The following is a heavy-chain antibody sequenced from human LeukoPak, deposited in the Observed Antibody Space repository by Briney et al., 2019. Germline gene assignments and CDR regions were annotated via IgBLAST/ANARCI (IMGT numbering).Heavy chain of an antibody. CDR3: ARGSSSWYIDY. Sequence: SETLSLTCTVSGGSISSYYWSWIRQPPGKELEWIGYIYYSGSTNYNPSLKSRVTISVDTSKNQFSLKLSSVTAADTAVYYCARGSSSWYIDYWGQGTLVTVSS. V-gene: IGHV4-59*01. CDR1: GGSISSYY. CDR2: IYYSGST. D-gene: IGHD6-13*01. J-gene: IGHJ4*02.